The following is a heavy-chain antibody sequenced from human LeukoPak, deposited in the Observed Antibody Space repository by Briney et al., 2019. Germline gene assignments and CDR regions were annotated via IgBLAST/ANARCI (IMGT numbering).Heavy chain of an antibody. V-gene: IGHV4-59*01. D-gene: IGHD3-3*01. CDR1: GGSISSYY. CDR3: ARGFFGRIDY. J-gene: IGHJ4*02. CDR2: IYYSGST. Sequence: SETLSLTCTVSGGSISSYYWSWIRQPPGKGLEWIGYIYYSGSTNYNPSLYSRVTISVDTSKNQFSLKLSSVTAADTAVYYCARGFFGRIDYWGQGALVTVSS.